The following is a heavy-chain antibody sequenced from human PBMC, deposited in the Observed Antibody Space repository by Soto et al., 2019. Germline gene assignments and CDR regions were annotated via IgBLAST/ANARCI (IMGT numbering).Heavy chain of an antibody. CDR1: GFTFSSYG. CDR3: AKELGYCTNGVCYIDY. J-gene: IGHJ4*02. Sequence: QVQLVESGGGVVQPGRSLRLSCAASGFTFSSYGMHWVRQAPGKGLEWVAVISYDGSNKYYADSVKGRFTISRDNSKNTLYLQMNSLRAEDTAVYYCAKELGYCTNGVCYIDYWGQGTLVTVSS. CDR2: ISYDGSNK. V-gene: IGHV3-30*18. D-gene: IGHD2-8*01.